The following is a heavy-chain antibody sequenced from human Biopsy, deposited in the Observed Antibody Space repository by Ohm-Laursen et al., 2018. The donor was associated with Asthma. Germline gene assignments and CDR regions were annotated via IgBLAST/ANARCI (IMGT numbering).Heavy chain of an antibody. CDR3: ARAASTTVFWSGYSHNWFDP. V-gene: IGHV4-34*01. Sequence: SETLSLTCTVYGGSFSAYYWSWIRQPPGKGLEWIAEINHSGSTNYNPSLKSRVTMSVDTSKNQLFLNLSSVTAADTAVYYRARAASTTVFWSGYSHNWFDPWGQGTLVTVSS. CDR1: GGSFSAYY. D-gene: IGHD3-3*01. CDR2: INHSGST. J-gene: IGHJ5*02.